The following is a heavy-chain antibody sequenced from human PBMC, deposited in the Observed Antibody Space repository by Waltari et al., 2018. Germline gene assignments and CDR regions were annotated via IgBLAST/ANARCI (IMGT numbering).Heavy chain of an antibody. CDR1: GFIFSTFT. J-gene: IGHJ4*02. CDR3: AREARGYDY. V-gene: IGHV3-21*02. Sequence: EVQLEESGGGLVKPGGSLRLSCAASGFIFSTFTMTWVRQAPGKGLEWVSSIDSTSTYIYHADSVKGPFTISRDNAKHSLYLQMNGLRVQDTGVYYCAREARGYDYWSQGTLVTVAS. CDR2: IDSTSTYI. D-gene: IGHD5-12*01.